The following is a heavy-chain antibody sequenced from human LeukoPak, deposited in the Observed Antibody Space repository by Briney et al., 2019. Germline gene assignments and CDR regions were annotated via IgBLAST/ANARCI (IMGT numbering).Heavy chain of an antibody. CDR1: GFTCSSYT. CDR3: EKDRYGLGDY. Sequence: GGSLRLSCSASGFTCSSYTMHWVRQAPGKGLEWLAVILSDGSKEFYTDSVKGRLTTSRDNSKNTLYMQMKSLRDEDTAVYYCEKDRYGLGDYWGQGTLVTVSS. V-gene: IGHV3-33*06. J-gene: IGHJ4*02. D-gene: IGHD5-18*01. CDR2: ILSDGSKE.